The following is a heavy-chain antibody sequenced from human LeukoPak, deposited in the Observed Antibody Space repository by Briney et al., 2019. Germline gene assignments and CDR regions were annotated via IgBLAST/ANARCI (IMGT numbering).Heavy chain of an antibody. J-gene: IGHJ4*02. CDR2: IYPGDSDT. D-gene: IGHD6-6*01. Sequence: GESLKISCNGSGSXFNTYWICWVRQMPGKGLEWMGIIYPGDSDTRYSPSFQGQVTISADKSLSTAYLQWGSLKASDTAMYYCAREGRSSSPMDYWGQGTLVTVSS. V-gene: IGHV5-51*01. CDR1: GSXFNTYW. CDR3: AREGRSSSPMDY.